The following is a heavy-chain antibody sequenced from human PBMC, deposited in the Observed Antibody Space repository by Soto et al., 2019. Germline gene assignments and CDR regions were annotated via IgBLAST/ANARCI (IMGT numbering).Heavy chain of an antibody. CDR3: ARAPPFTDGYNPQFDP. CDR1: GFTFSSYW. V-gene: IGHV3-7*01. D-gene: IGHD5-12*01. CDR2: IKQDGSEK. J-gene: IGHJ5*02. Sequence: GGSLRLSCAASGFTFSSYWMSWVRQAPGKGLEWVANIKQDGSEKYYVDSVKGRFTISRDNAKNSLYLQMNSLRAEDTAVYYCARAPPFTDGYNPQFDPWGQGTLVTVSS.